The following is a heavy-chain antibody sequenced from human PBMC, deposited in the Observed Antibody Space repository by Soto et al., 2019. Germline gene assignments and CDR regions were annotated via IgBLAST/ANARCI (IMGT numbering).Heavy chain of an antibody. J-gene: IGHJ4*02. D-gene: IGHD3-3*01. CDR3: ARAAPVLRFLAWLLFFDY. CDR2: ISSSSSYI. CDR1: GFTFSSYS. V-gene: IGHV3-21*01. Sequence: EVQLVESGGGLVKPGGSLRLSCAASGFTFSSYSMNWVRQAPGKGLEWVSSISSSSSYIYYADSVKGRFTISRDNAKNSLYLQMNSLRAEDTAVYYCARAAPVLRFLAWLLFFDYWGQGTLVTVSS.